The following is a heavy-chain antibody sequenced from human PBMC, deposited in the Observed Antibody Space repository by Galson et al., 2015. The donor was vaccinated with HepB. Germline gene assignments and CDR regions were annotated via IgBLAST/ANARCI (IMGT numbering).Heavy chain of an antibody. V-gene: IGHV3-21*01. CDR1: GFTFSSYS. Sequence: SLRLSCAASGFTFSSYSMNWVRQAPGKGLEWVSSISSSSSYTYYADSVKGRFTISRDNAKNSLYLQMNSLRAEDTAVYYCARALGVVRGVIHLDYWGQGTLVTVSS. CDR2: ISSSSSYT. J-gene: IGHJ4*02. D-gene: IGHD3-10*01. CDR3: ARALGVVRGVIHLDY.